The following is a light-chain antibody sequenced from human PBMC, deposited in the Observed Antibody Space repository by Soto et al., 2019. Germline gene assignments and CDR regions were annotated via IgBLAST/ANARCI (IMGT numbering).Light chain of an antibody. CDR2: EVS. CDR3: SSYTSSTAYV. Sequence: QSVLTPPASVSGSPGQSITISCTGTSSDVGGYNYVSWYQLHPGKAPKLIIYEVSNRPSGVSNRFSGSKSGNTASLTISGLQAEDEADYYCSSYTSSTAYVFGTGTKVTV. V-gene: IGLV2-14*01. J-gene: IGLJ1*01. CDR1: SSDVGGYNY.